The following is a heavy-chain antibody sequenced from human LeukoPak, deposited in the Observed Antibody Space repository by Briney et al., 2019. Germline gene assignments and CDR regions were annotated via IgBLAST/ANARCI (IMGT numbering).Heavy chain of an antibody. J-gene: IGHJ6*04. CDR2: ISYDGSNK. V-gene: IGHV3-30*04. D-gene: IGHD4/OR15-4a*01. Sequence: PGRSLRLSCAASGFTFSSYAMHRVRQAPGKGLEWVAVISYDGSNKYYADSVKGRFTISRDNSKNTLYLQMNSLRAEDTAVYYCARGGTINYYYYGMDVWGKGTTVTVSS. CDR1: GFTFSSYA. CDR3: ARGGTINYYYYGMDV.